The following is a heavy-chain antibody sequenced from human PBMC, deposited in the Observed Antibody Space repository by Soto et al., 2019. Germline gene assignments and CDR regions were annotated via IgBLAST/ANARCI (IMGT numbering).Heavy chain of an antibody. J-gene: IGHJ3*01. D-gene: IGHD2-8*02. V-gene: IGHV1-3*01. CDR2: INPDNVNT. CDR3: ARDILSVGPRANDAFDV. CDR1: GFSFSDNL. Sequence: QVQLVQSGAEVRKPRASVNISCRASGFSFSDNLINWVRQAPGQSLEWMGWINPDNVNTRYSQTFQGRGTISRYSSASIAYVEVSDLTSEDTAVYYCARDILSVGPRANDAFDVWGQGTMVTVSS.